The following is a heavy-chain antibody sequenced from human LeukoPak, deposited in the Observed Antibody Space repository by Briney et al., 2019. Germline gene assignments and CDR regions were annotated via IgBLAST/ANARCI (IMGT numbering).Heavy chain of an antibody. D-gene: IGHD6-19*01. Sequence: GASVKVSCKASGYTFTSYDINWVRQATGQGLERMGWMNPNSGNTGYAQKFQGRVTITRNTSISTAYMELSSLRSGDTAVYYCARGWGSSGWYVDYWGQGTLVTVSS. V-gene: IGHV1-8*03. J-gene: IGHJ4*02. CDR3: ARGWGSSGWYVDY. CDR2: MNPNSGNT. CDR1: GYTFTSYD.